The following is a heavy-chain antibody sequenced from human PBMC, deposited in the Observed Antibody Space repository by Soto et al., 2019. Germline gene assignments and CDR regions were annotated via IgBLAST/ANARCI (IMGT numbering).Heavy chain of an antibody. J-gene: IGHJ4*02. CDR1: GFTVNTYT. V-gene: IGHV3-30-3*01. CDR2: ISSDGSSK. Sequence: QVQLVESGGGVVQPGRSLRLSGTASGFTVNTYTMHWVRQAPGKGLEWVSSISSDGSSKYYANSVKGRFSISRDSSKNTVYLQMDSLRPEDTAVYYCAIDPGSYQHLDYWGQGTRVTVSS. CDR3: AIDPGSYQHLDY. D-gene: IGHD2-2*01.